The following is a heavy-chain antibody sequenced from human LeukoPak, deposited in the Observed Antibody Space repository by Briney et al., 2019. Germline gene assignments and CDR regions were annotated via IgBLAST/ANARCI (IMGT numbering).Heavy chain of an antibody. D-gene: IGHD4-23*01. V-gene: IGHV1-69*04. CDR1: GGTFSSYA. J-gene: IGHJ3*02. CDR2: IIPILGIA. CDR3: ARFYGGNLNDAFDI. Sequence: ASVKVSCKASGGTFSSYAISWVRQAPGQGLEWMGRIIPILGIANYAQKFQGRVTITADESTSTAYMELSSLRSEDTAVYYCARFYGGNLNDAFDIWGQGTMVTVSS.